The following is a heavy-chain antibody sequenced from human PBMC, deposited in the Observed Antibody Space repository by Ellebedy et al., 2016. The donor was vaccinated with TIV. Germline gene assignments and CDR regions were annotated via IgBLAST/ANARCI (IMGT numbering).Heavy chain of an antibody. V-gene: IGHV3-30-3*01. CDR1: GFTFSSYA. CDR3: AKDILAAAGPDWYFDL. J-gene: IGHJ2*01. Sequence: GESLKISXAASGFTFSSYAMHWVRQAPGKGLEWVAVISYDGSNKYYADSVKGRFTISRDNAKNSLYLQMNSLRAEDTALYYCAKDILAAAGPDWYFDLWGRGTLVTVSS. CDR2: ISYDGSNK. D-gene: IGHD6-13*01.